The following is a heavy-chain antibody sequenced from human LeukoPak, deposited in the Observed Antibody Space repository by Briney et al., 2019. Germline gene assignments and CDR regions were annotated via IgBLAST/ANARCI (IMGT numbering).Heavy chain of an antibody. CDR3: ARDGSQIYYDSSGYFTY. CDR2: IYSGGST. CDR1: GFTVSSNY. Sequence: GGSLRLSCAASGFTVSSNYMSWVRQAPGKGLEWASVIYSGGSTYYADSVKGRFTISRDNSKNTLYLQMNSLRAEDTAVYYCARDGSQIYYDSSGYFTYWGQGTLVTVSS. D-gene: IGHD3-22*01. V-gene: IGHV3-66*01. J-gene: IGHJ4*02.